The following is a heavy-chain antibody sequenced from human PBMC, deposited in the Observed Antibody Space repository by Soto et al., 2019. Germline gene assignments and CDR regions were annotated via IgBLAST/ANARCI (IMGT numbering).Heavy chain of an antibody. Sequence: ASVKVSCKASGYTFSSYGINWVRQAPGQGLEWLGWVSPYDGYTNYAQILQGRVSMTTDTSTRTAYMEVRSLRSDDTAVYYCARGGYYDSSGSRNYFYYGMNVWGQGTTVTVSS. CDR1: GYTFSSYG. J-gene: IGHJ6*02. D-gene: IGHD3-22*01. V-gene: IGHV1-18*01. CDR3: ARGGYYDSSGSRNYFYYGMNV. CDR2: VSPYDGYT.